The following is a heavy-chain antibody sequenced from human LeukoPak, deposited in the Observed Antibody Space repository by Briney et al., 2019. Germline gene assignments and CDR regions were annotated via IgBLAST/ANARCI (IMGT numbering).Heavy chain of an antibody. V-gene: IGHV3-7*03. CDR3: ARAMGLGPGGQFEH. CDR2: MNPDGSVK. CDR1: GFTFSGSW. D-gene: IGHD3-16*01. J-gene: IGHJ4*02. Sequence: GGSLRLSCAASGFTFSGSWMSWVRQAPGKGLEWVADMNPDGSVKYYADSVRDRFTISRDNAKNSLFLQMNSLRAEDTAVYFWARAMGLGPGGQFEHWGQGTLVNVPA.